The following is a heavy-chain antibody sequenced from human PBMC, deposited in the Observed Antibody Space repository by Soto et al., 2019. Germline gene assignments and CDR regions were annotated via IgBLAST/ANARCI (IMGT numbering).Heavy chain of an antibody. CDR3: ASNSYGYTFYDY. V-gene: IGHV4-31*03. CDR1: GGSISSGGYY. Sequence: PSETLSLTCTVSGGSISSGGYYWSWIRQHPGKGLEWIGYIYYSGSTYYNPSLKSRVTISVDTSKNQFSLKLSSVTAADTAVYYCASNSYGYTFYDYCGQGTLVTVSS. CDR2: IYYSGST. J-gene: IGHJ4*02. D-gene: IGHD5-18*01.